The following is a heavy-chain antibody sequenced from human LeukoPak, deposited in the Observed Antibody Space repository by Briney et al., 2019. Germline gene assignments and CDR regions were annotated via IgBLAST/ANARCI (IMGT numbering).Heavy chain of an antibody. CDR3: ARERGEDSSSPPFYYYYMDV. D-gene: IGHD6-6*01. V-gene: IGHV3-7*03. J-gene: IGHJ6*03. CDR2: IKQDGSGK. CDR1: GFTFSSYW. Sequence: QPGGSLRLSCAASGFTFSSYWMSWVRQAPGKGLEWVANIKQDGSGKYYVDSVRGRFTISRDNAKNSLYLQMNSLRAEDTAVYYCARERGEDSSSPPFYYYYMDVWGKGTTVTVSS.